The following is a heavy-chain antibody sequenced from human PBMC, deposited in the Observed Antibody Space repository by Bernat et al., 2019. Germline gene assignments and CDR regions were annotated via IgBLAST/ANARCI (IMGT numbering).Heavy chain of an antibody. D-gene: IGHD2-15*01. CDR2: ISSDGSGT. CDR1: GFTFGGYW. CDR3: ARDRSGGWIDP. V-gene: IGHV3-74*01. J-gene: IGHJ5*02. Sequence: EVQLVESGGGSVQPGGSLRLSCAASGFTFGGYWMHWVRQAPGKGLVWVSRISSDGSGTTYVASVKGRFTSTRDNAKNTLYLQMTGLRAEDTAVYYCARDRSGGWIDPWGQGTLVTVSS.